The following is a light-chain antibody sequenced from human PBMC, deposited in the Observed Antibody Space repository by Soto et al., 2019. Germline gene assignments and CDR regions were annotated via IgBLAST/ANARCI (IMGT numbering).Light chain of an antibody. J-gene: IGLJ1*01. V-gene: IGLV3-21*02. CDR3: QVWDNTSEHV. Sequence: SYELTQPPSVSVAPGQTARITCGGNDIGSKSVHWYQQKPGQAPVLVVYDDSDRPSGIPERFSGSNSGNTATLTISTAEAGDEADYYCQVWDNTSEHVFGSGTKLTVL. CDR2: DDS. CDR1: DIGSKS.